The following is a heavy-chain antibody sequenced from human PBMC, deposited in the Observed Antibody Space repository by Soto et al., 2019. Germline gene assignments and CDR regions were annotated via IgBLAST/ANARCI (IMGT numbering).Heavy chain of an antibody. D-gene: IGHD3-3*01. V-gene: IGHV3-30*18. CDR3: AKERSPGANFWSGSAPFDY. CDR1: GLTFSSYG. CDR2: ISYDGSNK. Sequence: QVQLVESGGGVVQPGRSLRLSCAASGLTFSSYGMHWVRQAPGKGLEWVAVISYDGSNKYYADSVKGRFTISRDNSKNTLYLQMNSLRAEDTAVYYCAKERSPGANFWSGSAPFDYWGQGTLVTVSS. J-gene: IGHJ4*02.